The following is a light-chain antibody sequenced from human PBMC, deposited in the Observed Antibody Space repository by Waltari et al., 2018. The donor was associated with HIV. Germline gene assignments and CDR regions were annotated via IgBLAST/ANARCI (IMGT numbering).Light chain of an antibody. CDR1: NLGRNS. CDR3: QVWDSGSVV. V-gene: IGLV3-9*02. CDR2: RDD. J-gene: IGLJ2*01. Sequence: SYEVTQSLSVSAALGQPARITCEGNNLGRNSVHWYQLKPGQAPVLVIYRDDNRPSGIPQRFSGSHSGNTATLSISRAQAGDEADYYCQVWDSGSVVFGGGTKLTVL.